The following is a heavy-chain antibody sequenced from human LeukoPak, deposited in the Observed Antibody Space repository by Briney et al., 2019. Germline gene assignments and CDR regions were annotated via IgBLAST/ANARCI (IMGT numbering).Heavy chain of an antibody. D-gene: IGHD6-13*01. J-gene: IGHJ4*02. CDR3: AKASAASFNYYFDY. CDR2: TLGSGVST. V-gene: IGHV3-23*01. Sequence: PGGSLRLSCAASGFTFSSYAMSWVRQAPGKRLEGVSATLGSGVSTYYPPSVRCRFTISRDNSKTTMYLQMNSLRAEDTAVYYCAKASAASFNYYFDYWGQGTLVTVSS. CDR1: GFTFSSYA.